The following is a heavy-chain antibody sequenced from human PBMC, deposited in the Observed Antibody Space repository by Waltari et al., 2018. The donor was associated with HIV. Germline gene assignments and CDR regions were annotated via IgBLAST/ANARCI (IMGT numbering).Heavy chain of an antibody. CDR2: SSSSGLTT. CDR3: ARQRQSRRDPFDY. J-gene: IGHJ4*02. D-gene: IGHD6-25*01. V-gene: IGHV3-11*04. Sequence: QVQLVESGGILVKPGGSLRLSCVASGFHFSDYYMTWVRQTSGKGLEWISSSSSSGLTTYYADSVRGRFTISRDNSKNALFLQMNSLQTEDTAVYYCARQRQSRRDPFDYWGQGTLVTVSS. CDR1: GFHFSDYY.